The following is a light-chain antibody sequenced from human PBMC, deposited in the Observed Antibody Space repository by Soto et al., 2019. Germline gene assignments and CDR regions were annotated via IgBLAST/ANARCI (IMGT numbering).Light chain of an antibody. V-gene: IGKV3-20*01. CDR3: HQYGSSWT. Sequence: EIVLTQSPGTLSLSPGERATLSCRASQSVSSNYLVWYQQKPGQAPRLLIYGASNRATGIPDRFSGSGFGTDFTLTISRLEPEDFAVYYCHQYGSSWTFGQGTKVEVK. CDR1: QSVSSNY. J-gene: IGKJ1*01. CDR2: GAS.